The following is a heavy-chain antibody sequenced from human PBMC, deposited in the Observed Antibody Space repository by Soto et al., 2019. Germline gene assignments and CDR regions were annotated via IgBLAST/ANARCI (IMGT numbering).Heavy chain of an antibody. V-gene: IGHV4-31*03. CDR3: ARRALPQCINGVCYKDGFWDY. J-gene: IGHJ4*02. D-gene: IGHD2-8*01. CDR2: IYYSGTT. Sequence: QVQLQESGPGLVKPSQTLSLTYTVSGGSVSSGGYYWSWIRQHPGTGLEWIGYIYYSGTTYFNPSLKSRASISLDTSKNEFSLKLTSVTAADTVVYYCARRALPQCINGVCYKDGFWDYWGQGALVTVSS. CDR1: GGSVSSGGYY.